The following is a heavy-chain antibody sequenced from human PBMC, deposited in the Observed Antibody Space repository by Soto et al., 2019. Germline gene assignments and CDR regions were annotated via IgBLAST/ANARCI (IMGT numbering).Heavy chain of an antibody. CDR1: GGSISRGGYY. CDR2: IYFSGST. V-gene: IGHV4-31*03. CDR3: ARARSDYGSELLDGFDI. D-gene: IGHD3-10*01. Sequence: QVQLQESGPGLVKPSQTLSLTCTVSGGSISRGGYYWSWIRQHPGRGLEFIGYIYFSGSTYYNPSLKSRVSISVDTSRNQFSLKLNSVTAADTAVYYCARARSDYGSELLDGFDIWGQGTTVTVSS. J-gene: IGHJ3*02.